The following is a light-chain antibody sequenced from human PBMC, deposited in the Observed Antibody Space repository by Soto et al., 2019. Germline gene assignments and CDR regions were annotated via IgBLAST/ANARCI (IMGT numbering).Light chain of an antibody. J-gene: IGKJ1*01. V-gene: IGKV1-27*01. CDR3: QEYTSVLRT. CDR2: AAS. CDR1: QHISDY. Sequence: DIQMTQSPSSLSASVGDRVTITCRASQHISDYLGWYQQRPGKVPNLIIYAASSLQSGVPSRFSGSGSWTDFTLTITSLQPEDVATYYCQEYTSVLRTFGQGTRVEI.